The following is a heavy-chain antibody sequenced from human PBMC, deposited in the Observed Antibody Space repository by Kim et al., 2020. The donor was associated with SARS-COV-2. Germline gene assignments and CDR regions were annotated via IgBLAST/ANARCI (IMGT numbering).Heavy chain of an antibody. V-gene: IGHV4-34*01. D-gene: IGHD3-9*01. CDR2: INHSGST. J-gene: IGHJ4*02. Sequence: SETLSLTCAVYGGSFSGYYWSWIRQPPGKGLEWIGEINHSGSTNYNPSLKSRVTISVDTSKNQFSLQLSSVTAADTAVYYCARRFGRYFDWLSRAFDYWGRGTLVTVSS. CDR1: GGSFSGYY. CDR3: ARRFGRYFDWLSRAFDY.